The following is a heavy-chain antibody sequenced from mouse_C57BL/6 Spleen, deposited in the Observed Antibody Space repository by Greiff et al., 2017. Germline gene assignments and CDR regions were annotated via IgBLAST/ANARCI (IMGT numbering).Heavy chain of an antibody. V-gene: IGHV1-59*01. CDR1: GYTFTSYW. Sequence: QVQLQQPGAELVRPGTSVKLSCKASGYTFTSYWMPWVKQRPGQGLEWIGVIDPSGSYTNYNEKFKGKATVTVDTSSSTAYMQLSSLTSEDSAVYYSANYYDGSSRLYFDVRGTGITVTAAS. CDR3: ANYYDGSSRLYFDV. CDR2: IDPSGSYT. J-gene: IGHJ1*03. D-gene: IGHD1-1*01.